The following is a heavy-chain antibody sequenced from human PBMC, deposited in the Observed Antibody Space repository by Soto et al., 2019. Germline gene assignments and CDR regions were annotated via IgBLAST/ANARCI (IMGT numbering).Heavy chain of an antibody. CDR2: IRGSGGST. CDR3: EKGLWNLNDEGVHY. D-gene: IGHD1-1*01. CDR1: GFTFSRYA. J-gene: IGHJ4*02. Sequence: EVQLLESGGGLVQPGGSLRLSCVASGFTFSRYAMSWVRQAPGKGLEWVTGIRGSGGSTYYADSVKGRFTISTDKAKNSLYLQMNKLRAEETAVFYCEKGLWNLNDEGVHYWGEGTLVTFSS. V-gene: IGHV3-23*01.